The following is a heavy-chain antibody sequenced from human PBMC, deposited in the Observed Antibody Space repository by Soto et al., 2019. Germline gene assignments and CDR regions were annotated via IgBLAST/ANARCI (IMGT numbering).Heavy chain of an antibody. CDR2: VIPMSGRP. CDR1: GGTFKSYA. Sequence: QLQLEQSGAEVKKPGSSVKVSCKGSGGTFKSYAISWVRQAPGQTLEWMGGVIPMSGRPNYAQRFQDRVTISADRSTNKVYMEINSLTHEDTAVYYGARRGRESANWFDPWGQGTQVTVS. J-gene: IGHJ5*02. CDR3: ARRGRESANWFDP. V-gene: IGHV1-69*06.